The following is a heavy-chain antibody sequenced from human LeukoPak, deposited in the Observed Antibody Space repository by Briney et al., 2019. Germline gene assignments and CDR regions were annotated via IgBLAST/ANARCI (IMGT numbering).Heavy chain of an antibody. J-gene: IGHJ3*02. D-gene: IGHD2-8*01. V-gene: IGHV4-59*01. Sequence: KPSETLSLTRTVSGGSISSYYWSWIRQPPGKGLEWIGYIYYSGSTNYNPSLKSRVTISVDTSKNQFSLKLSSVTAADTAVYYCARGATKWAFDIWGQGTMVTVSS. CDR2: IYYSGST. CDR1: GGSISSYY. CDR3: ARGATKWAFDI.